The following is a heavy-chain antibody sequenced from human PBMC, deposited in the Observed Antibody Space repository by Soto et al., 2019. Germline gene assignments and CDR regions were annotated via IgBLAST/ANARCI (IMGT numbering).Heavy chain of an antibody. J-gene: IGHJ4*02. Sequence: SETLSLTCAVYGGSFSGYSWSWIRQPPGKGLEWIGEINHSGSTNYNPSLKSRVTMSVDTSKNQFSLKLSSVTAADTAVYYCGRESECEYSSGCFFDYGGRGSLVTVSS. CDR1: GGSFSGYS. CDR3: GRESECEYSSGCFFDY. V-gene: IGHV4-34*01. D-gene: IGHD6-19*01. CDR2: INHSGST.